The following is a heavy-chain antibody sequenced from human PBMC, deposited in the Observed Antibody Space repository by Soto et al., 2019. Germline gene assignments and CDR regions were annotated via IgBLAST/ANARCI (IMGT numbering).Heavy chain of an antibody. Sequence: QVHLVESGGGVVQPGRSLALSCAAFGFTFSRNAMHWVRQAPGKGLEWVAVISNDGNKKNYADAVKGRFTISRDNSKNRLYLQMNSLRAEDTAVYYCATPTSRAVPYYYYYMDVWGKGTTVSVSS. V-gene: IGHV3-30*03. D-gene: IGHD6-19*01. J-gene: IGHJ6*03. CDR3: ATPTSRAVPYYYYYMDV. CDR2: ISNDGNKK. CDR1: GFTFSRNA.